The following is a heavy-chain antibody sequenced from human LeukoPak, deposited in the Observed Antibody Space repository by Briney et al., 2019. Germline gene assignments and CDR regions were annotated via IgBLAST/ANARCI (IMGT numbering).Heavy chain of an antibody. CDR1: GFTFTTYA. CDR2: VNPDMSEK. Sequence: PGGSLRLSCAASGFTFTTYAMSWVSQAPGKGLEWIANVNPDMSEKNYVESVKGRFTISRDKVKNSLYLQMNSLRGDDTAVYYCARDGLPVALDKWGQGTLVTVSS. D-gene: IGHD2-2*01. CDR3: ARDGLPVALDK. V-gene: IGHV3-7*01. J-gene: IGHJ4*02.